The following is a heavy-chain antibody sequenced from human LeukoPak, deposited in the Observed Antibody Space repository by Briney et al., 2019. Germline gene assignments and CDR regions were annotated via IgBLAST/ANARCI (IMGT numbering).Heavy chain of an antibody. CDR3: ASVVTASNAFDI. V-gene: IGHV1-69*13. CDR1: GYTFTSYG. CDR2: IIPIFGTA. D-gene: IGHD2-21*02. J-gene: IGHJ3*02. Sequence: SVKVSCKASGYTFTSYGISWVRQAPGQGLEWMGGIIPIFGTANYAQKFQGRVTITADESTSTAYMELSSLRSEDTAMYYCASVVTASNAFDIWGQGTMVTVSS.